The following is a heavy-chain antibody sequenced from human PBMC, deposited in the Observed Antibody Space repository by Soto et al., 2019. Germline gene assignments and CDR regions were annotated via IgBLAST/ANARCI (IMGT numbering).Heavy chain of an antibody. D-gene: IGHD6-19*01. Sequence: QVQLVQSGAEVKKPGASVKVSCKASGYTFTSYGIIWVRQAPGQGLEWMGWISAYNGNTKSAQKLQGRVTMTTDTSTNTDYMELRDVSYEETAVYYCARDLDVGLVNYRGQGPLVTVSS. J-gene: IGHJ4*02. CDR3: ARDLDVGLVNY. CDR1: GYTFTSYG. CDR2: ISAYNGNT. V-gene: IGHV1-18*01.